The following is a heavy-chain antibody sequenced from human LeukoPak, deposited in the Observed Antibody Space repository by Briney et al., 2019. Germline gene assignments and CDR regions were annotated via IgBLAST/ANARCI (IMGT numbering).Heavy chain of an antibody. CDR3: ARAQTQHYYGSGSYTFDP. V-gene: IGHV1-24*01. CDR1: GYTLTELS. D-gene: IGHD3-10*01. J-gene: IGHJ5*02. CDR2: FDPEDGET. Sequence: ASVKVSCKVSGYTLTELSMHWVRQAPGKGLEWMGGFDPEDGETIYAQKFQGRVTMTRDTSISTAYMEPSRLRSDDTAVYYCARAQTQHYYGSGSYTFDPWGQGTLVTVSS.